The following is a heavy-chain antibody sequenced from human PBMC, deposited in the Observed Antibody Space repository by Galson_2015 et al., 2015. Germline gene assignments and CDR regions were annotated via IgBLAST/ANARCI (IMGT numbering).Heavy chain of an antibody. V-gene: IGHV3-30*03. D-gene: IGHD3-3*01. CDR1: GFTFSSYG. J-gene: IGHJ4*02. CDR2: ISYDGSNK. Sequence: SLRLSCAASGFTFSSYGMHWVRQAPGKGLEWVAVISYDGSNKYYADSVKGRFTISRDNSKNTLYLQMNSLRSDDTAVYYCARDVYDFWGQGTLVTVSS. CDR3: ARDVYDF.